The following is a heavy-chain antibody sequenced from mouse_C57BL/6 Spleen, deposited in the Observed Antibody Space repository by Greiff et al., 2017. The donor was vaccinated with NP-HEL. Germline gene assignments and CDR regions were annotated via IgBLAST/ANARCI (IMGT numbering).Heavy chain of an antibody. CDR3: ARGDIGDYFDY. CDR2: IYPGDGDT. J-gene: IGHJ2*01. V-gene: IGHV1-82*01. Sequence: LQESGPELVKPGASVKISCKASGYAFSSSWMNWVKQRPGKGLEWIGRIYPGDGDTNYNGKFKGKATLTADKSSSTAYMQLSSLTSEDSAVYFCARGDIGDYFDYWGQGTTLTVSS. D-gene: IGHD3-1*01. CDR1: GYAFSSSW.